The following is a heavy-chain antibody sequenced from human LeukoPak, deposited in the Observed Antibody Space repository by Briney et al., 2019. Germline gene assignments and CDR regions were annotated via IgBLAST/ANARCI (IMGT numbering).Heavy chain of an antibody. CDR2: INPNSGAT. J-gene: IGHJ5*02. Sequence: ASVTVSCKASGYTFTGYYMHWVRQAPGQGLEWMGWINPNSGATNYAQKFQGRVTMTRDTSISTVYMDLRRLGSDDTAVYYCARDTEAVAGSLSWGQGTLVIVSS. V-gene: IGHV1-2*02. D-gene: IGHD6-19*01. CDR1: GYTFTGYY. CDR3: ARDTEAVAGSLS.